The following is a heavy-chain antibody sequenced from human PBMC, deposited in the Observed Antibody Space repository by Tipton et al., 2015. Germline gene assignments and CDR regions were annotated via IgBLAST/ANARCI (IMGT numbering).Heavy chain of an antibody. CDR1: GFTLSRYA. D-gene: IGHD5-12*01. V-gene: IGHV3-64D*08. J-gene: IGHJ3*02. CDR2: ITTNGYST. Sequence: SLRLSCSAAGFTLSRYAMNWVRQAPGKGLEYVSAITTNGYSTYYADSVRGRFTISRDNSKNTLYLQMSSLRAEDTAVYYCAKDATTWSQDAFDIWGQGTMVTVSS. CDR3: AKDATTWSQDAFDI.